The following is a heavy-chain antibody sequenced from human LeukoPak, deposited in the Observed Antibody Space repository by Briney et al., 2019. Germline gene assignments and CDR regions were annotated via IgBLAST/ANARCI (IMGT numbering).Heavy chain of an antibody. V-gene: IGHV3-48*03. CDR3: ARAADYYDSSGYQYYFDY. CDR1: GFTFSTYE. CDR2: ISSSGSTI. D-gene: IGHD3-22*01. J-gene: IGHJ4*02. Sequence: GGSLRLSCAASGFTFSTYEMNWVRQAPGQGLEWVSYISSSGSTIYYADSVKGRFTISRDNAKNSLYLQMNSLRAEDTAVYYCARAADYYDSSGYQYYFDYWGQGTLVTVSS.